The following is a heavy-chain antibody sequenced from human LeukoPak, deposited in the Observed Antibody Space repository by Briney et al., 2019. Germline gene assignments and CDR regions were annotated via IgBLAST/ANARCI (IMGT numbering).Heavy chain of an antibody. CDR1: GFTFSRYA. CDR3: ARRGTSSSWAHFDY. CDR2: ISGSGSST. Sequence: GGSLRLSCAASGFTFSRYAMTWVRQAPGKGLEWVSSISGSGSSTYYADSVKGRFTISRDNAKNSLYLQMNSLGAEDTAVYYCARRGTSSSWAHFDYWGQGTLVTVSS. V-gene: IGHV3-21*04. D-gene: IGHD6-13*01. J-gene: IGHJ4*02.